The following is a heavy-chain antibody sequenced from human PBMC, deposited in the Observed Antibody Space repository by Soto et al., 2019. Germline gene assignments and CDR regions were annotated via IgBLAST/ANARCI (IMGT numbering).Heavy chain of an antibody. Sequence: SETLSLTCTVSGGSISSSSYYWGWIRQPPGKGLEWIGSIYYSGSTYYNPSLKSRVTISVDTFKNQFSLKLSSVTAADTAVYYCARRIAARPDYYYYMDVWGKGTTVTVSS. CDR1: GGSISSSSYY. V-gene: IGHV4-39*01. CDR2: IYYSGST. J-gene: IGHJ6*03. CDR3: ARRIAARPDYYYYMDV. D-gene: IGHD6-6*01.